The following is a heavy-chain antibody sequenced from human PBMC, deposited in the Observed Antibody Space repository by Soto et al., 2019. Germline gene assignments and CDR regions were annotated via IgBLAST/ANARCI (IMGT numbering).Heavy chain of an antibody. J-gene: IGHJ4*02. CDR1: GFTFSSYW. D-gene: IGHD1-7*01. V-gene: IGHV3-74*01. Sequence: GGSLRLSCAAPGFTFSSYWMYWVRQAPGKGLVWVSRIKTDGSITSYADSVKGRFTVSGDNARDMLYLQMNSLRAEDTAVYYCAKDMNSVPEYWGQGTLVTVSS. CDR3: AKDMNSVPEY. CDR2: IKTDGSIT.